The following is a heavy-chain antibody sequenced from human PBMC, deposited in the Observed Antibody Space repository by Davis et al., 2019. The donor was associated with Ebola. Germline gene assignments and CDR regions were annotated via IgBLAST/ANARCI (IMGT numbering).Heavy chain of an antibody. V-gene: IGHV3-49*04. CDR2: IRTKRNGGTA. Sequence: GESLKISCTASGFTFGVATMAWVRQAPGKGLEWVGFIRTKRNGGTAEYAASVKGRFTISRDDSKSIVYLQMNSLKTEDTAVYYCTRDPDLVPWGQGTLVTVSS. CDR3: TRDPDLVP. J-gene: IGHJ4*02. CDR1: GFTFGVAT.